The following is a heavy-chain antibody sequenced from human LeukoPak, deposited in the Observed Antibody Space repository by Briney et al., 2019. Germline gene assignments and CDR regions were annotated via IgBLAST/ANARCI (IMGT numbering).Heavy chain of an antibody. CDR3: AVRFLEWLSNTDPFDY. V-gene: IGHV1-69*05. Sequence: SVKVSCKASGYTFTSYDINWVRQATGQGLEWMGRIIPIFGTANYAQKFQGRVTITTDESTSTAYMELSSLSSEDTAVYYCAVRFLEWLSNTDPFDYWGQGTLVTVSS. CDR1: GYTFTSYD. D-gene: IGHD3-3*01. CDR2: IIPIFGTA. J-gene: IGHJ4*02.